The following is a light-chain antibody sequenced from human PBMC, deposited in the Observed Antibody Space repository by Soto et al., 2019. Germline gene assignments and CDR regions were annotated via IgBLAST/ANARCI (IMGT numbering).Light chain of an antibody. V-gene: IGKV1-5*01. J-gene: IGKJ1*01. Sequence: DIQMTQSPSTRSASVGDRVTITCRASQTVNTWLAWYQQKPGKAPKVLIFDASSLKTGVPSRFSGSGSGTEFTLTISNLQPDDFATYYCQQYDSFSLTFGPGTKVDIK. CDR2: DAS. CDR3: QQYDSFSLT. CDR1: QTVNTW.